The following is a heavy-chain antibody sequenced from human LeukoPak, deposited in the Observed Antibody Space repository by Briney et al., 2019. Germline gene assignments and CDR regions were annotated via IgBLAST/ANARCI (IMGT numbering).Heavy chain of an antibody. CDR1: GFTFSSYA. CDR3: AGEGEVLRYFDWLADYGMDV. V-gene: IGHV3-23*01. D-gene: IGHD3-9*01. Sequence: PGGSLRLSCAASGFTFSSYAMSCVRQAPGKGLEWVSAISGSGGSTYYADSVKGRFTISRDNSKNTLYLQMNSLRAEDTAVYYCAGEGEVLRYFDWLADYGMDVWGKGTTVTVSS. J-gene: IGHJ6*04. CDR2: ISGSGGST.